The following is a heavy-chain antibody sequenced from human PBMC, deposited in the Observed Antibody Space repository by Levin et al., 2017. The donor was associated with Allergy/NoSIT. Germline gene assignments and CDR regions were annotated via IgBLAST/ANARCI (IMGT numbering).Heavy chain of an antibody. CDR2: ISGSGGST. CDR1: GFTFSSYA. CDR3: AKYVAPQGIAVAVNAFDI. Sequence: GESLKISCAASGFTFSSYAMSWVRQAPGKGLEWVSAISGSGGSTYYADSVKGRFTISRDNSKNTLYLQMNSLRAEDTAVYYCAKYVAPQGIAVAVNAFDIWGQGTMVTVSS. V-gene: IGHV3-23*01. D-gene: IGHD6-19*01. J-gene: IGHJ3*02.